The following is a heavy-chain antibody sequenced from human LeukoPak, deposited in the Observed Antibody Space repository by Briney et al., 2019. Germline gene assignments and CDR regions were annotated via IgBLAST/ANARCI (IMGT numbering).Heavy chain of an antibody. V-gene: IGHV4-34*01. CDR1: GGSFSGYL. D-gene: IGHD3-22*01. CDR3: ARGVKQLARFYFYMDV. CDR2: INHSGTT. Sequence: PSETLSLTCGVSGGSFSGYLWNWVRQSPGKGLEWIGEINHSGTTNYNPSLKSRVTISIDRSRNQFSLNLTSVTAADTAVFYCARGVKQLARFYFYMDVWGKGTTVAASS. J-gene: IGHJ6*03.